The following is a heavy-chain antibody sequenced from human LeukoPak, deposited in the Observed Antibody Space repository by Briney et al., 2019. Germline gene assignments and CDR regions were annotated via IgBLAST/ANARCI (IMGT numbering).Heavy chain of an antibody. CDR2: IQPDGSEQ. Sequence: GGSLRLSCVASGFTFSSNWMSWVRQAPGKGLEWVGNIQPDGSEQYPVDSVKGRFTISRDNARNVLFLQMNSLRVEDTAVYYCASQSYARFDPWGQGTLVTVSS. D-gene: IGHD3-16*01. CDR3: ASQSYARFDP. J-gene: IGHJ5*02. CDR1: GFTFSSNW. V-gene: IGHV3-7*01.